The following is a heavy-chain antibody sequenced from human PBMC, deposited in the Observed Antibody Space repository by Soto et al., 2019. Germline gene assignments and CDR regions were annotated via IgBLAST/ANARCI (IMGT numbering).Heavy chain of an antibody. J-gene: IGHJ4*02. CDR3: ARGKLAQEPSLERRRAVAPAEHFDY. CDR1: GGSISSSSYY. CDR2: IYYSGST. V-gene: IGHV4-39*01. D-gene: IGHD1-1*01. Sequence: QLQLQESGPGLVKPSETLSLTCTVSGGSISSSSYYWGWIRQPPGKGLEWIGSIYYSGSTYYNPSLKSRVTISVDTSKNQFSLKLSSVTAADTAVYYCARGKLAQEPSLERRRAVAPAEHFDYWGQGTLVTVSS.